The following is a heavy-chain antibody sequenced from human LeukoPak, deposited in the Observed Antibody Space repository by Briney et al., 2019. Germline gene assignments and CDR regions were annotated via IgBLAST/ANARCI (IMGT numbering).Heavy chain of an antibody. D-gene: IGHD3-16*01. Sequence: SETLSLTCTVSGGSVSSGSYYWSWIRQPPGKGLEWIGCIYYSGSTNYNPSLKSRVTISVDTSKNQFSLKLSSVTAADTAVYYCARGGRFMITFGGHWFDPWGQGTLVTVSS. CDR1: GGSVSSGSYY. J-gene: IGHJ5*02. CDR3: ARGGRFMITFGGHWFDP. V-gene: IGHV4-61*01. CDR2: IYYSGST.